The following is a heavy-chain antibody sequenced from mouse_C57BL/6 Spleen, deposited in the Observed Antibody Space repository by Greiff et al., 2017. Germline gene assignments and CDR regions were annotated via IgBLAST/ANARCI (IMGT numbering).Heavy chain of an antibody. CDR1: GYTFTSYW. J-gene: IGHJ2*01. CDR2: IDPSDSET. Sequence: VQLQQPGAELVRPGSSVKLSCKASGYTFTSYWMHWVKQRPIQGLEWIGNIDPSDSETHYNQKFKDKATLTVDKSSSTAYMQLSSLTSEDSAVYYCARFPYYFGSNDSYFDYWGQGTTLTVSS. V-gene: IGHV1-52*01. CDR3: ARFPYYFGSNDSYFDY. D-gene: IGHD1-1*01.